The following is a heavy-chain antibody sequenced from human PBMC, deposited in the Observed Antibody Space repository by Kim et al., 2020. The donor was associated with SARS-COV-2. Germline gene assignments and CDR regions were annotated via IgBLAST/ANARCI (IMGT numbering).Heavy chain of an antibody. J-gene: IGHJ4*02. CDR2: T. D-gene: IGHD3-10*01. V-gene: IGHV3-23*01. Sequence: TYYAVSVRGRFTISRDNSNNTLYLQMNSLRAEDTAVYYCAKGRADYGSGGWGQGTLVTVSS. CDR3: AKGRADYGSGG.